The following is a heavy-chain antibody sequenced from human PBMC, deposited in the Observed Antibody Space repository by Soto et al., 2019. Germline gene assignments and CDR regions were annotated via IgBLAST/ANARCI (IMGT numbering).Heavy chain of an antibody. V-gene: IGHV3-33*01. CDR1: GFTFSSYG. CDR2: IWYDGSNK. CDR3: ARDKAPLWFGELFG. Sequence: QVQLVESGGGVVQPGRSLRLSCAASGFTFSSYGMHRVRQAPGKGLEWVAVIWYDGSNKYYADSVKGRFTISRDNSKNTLYLQMNSLRAEDTAVYYCARDKAPLWFGELFGWGKGTTVTVSS. D-gene: IGHD3-10*01. J-gene: IGHJ6*04.